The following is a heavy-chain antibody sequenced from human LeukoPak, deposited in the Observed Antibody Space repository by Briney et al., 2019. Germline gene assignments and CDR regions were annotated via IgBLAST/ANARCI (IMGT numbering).Heavy chain of an antibody. CDR3: ARAEYFDY. J-gene: IGHJ4*02. Sequence: SETLSPTCTVSGGSISSGGYYWSWIRQPPGKGLEWIGYIYHSGSTYYNPSLKSRVTISVDRSKNQFSLKLSSVTAADTAVYYCARAEYFDYWGQGTLVTVSS. CDR1: GGSISSGGYY. V-gene: IGHV4-30-2*01. CDR2: IYHSGST.